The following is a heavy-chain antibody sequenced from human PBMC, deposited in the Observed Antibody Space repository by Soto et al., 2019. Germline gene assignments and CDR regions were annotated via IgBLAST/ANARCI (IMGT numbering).Heavy chain of an antibody. CDR3: ARAGDFRIDS. Sequence: QLLESGPGLVKPSETLSLTCTVSRGSVTSANNFWTWIRQPPGKGLEWIGHISYNGRTIYNPSLTSRVTTSLDTSRNQFSLRLTSLTAADTAIYYCARAGDFRIDSWGQGTLVTVSS. J-gene: IGHJ5*01. CDR2: ISYNGRT. D-gene: IGHD3-10*01. V-gene: IGHV4-61*01. CDR1: RGSVTSANNF.